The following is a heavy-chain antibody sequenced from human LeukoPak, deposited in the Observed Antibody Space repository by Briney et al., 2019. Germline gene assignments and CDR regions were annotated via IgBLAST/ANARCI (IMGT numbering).Heavy chain of an antibody. CDR3: ARDGKKVLLWFGESPTHYFDY. CDR1: GYTFTSYG. D-gene: IGHD3-10*01. J-gene: IGHJ4*02. V-gene: IGHV1-18*01. CDR2: ISAYNGNT. Sequence: ASGKVSCKASGYTFTSYGISWVRQAPGQGLEWMGWISAYNGNTNYARKLQGRVTMTTDTSTSTAYMELRSLRSDDTAVYYCARDGKKVLLWFGESPTHYFDYWGQGTLVTVSS.